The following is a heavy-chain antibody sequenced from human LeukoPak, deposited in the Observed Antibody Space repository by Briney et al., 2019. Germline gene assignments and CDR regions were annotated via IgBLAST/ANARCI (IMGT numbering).Heavy chain of an antibody. J-gene: IGHJ4*02. CDR1: GFIFTNYF. CDR3: ATDRGWRTSGYYLYYFEY. Sequence: GGSLRLSCAASGFIFTNYFMSWVRQAPGKGLEWVASIKHDGSEKYYVDSVRGRFTISRDNTMNSLCLQMSSLRAEDTAVYYCATDRGWRTSGYYLYYFEYWGQGTLVTYSS. V-gene: IGHV3-7*01. CDR2: IKHDGSEK. D-gene: IGHD3-3*01.